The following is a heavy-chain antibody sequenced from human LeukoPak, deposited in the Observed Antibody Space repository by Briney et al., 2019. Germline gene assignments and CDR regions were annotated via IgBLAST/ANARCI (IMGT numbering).Heavy chain of an antibody. J-gene: IGHJ4*02. CDR1: GFIFTNYF. CDR3: ATDRGWRTSGYYLYYFEY. Sequence: GGSLRLSCAASGFIFTNYFMSWVRQAPGKGLEWVASIKHDGSEKYYVDSVRGRFTISRDNTMNSLCLQMSSLRAEDTAVYYCATDRGWRTSGYYLYYFEYWGQGTLVTYSS. V-gene: IGHV3-7*01. CDR2: IKHDGSEK. D-gene: IGHD3-3*01.